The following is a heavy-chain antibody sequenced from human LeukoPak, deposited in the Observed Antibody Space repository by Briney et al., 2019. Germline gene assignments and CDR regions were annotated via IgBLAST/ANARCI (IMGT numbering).Heavy chain of an antibody. CDR3: ARGEDFERYYLAY. J-gene: IGHJ4*02. CDR1: GGSISSSNW. Sequence: KPSGTLSLTCAVSGGSISSSNWWSWVRQPPGKGLEWIGEIYHSGSTNYNPLFESRATISVDTSKNQFSLKLTSVTAADTAVYFCARGEDFERYYLAYWGQGTLVTVSS. V-gene: IGHV4-4*02. CDR2: IYHSGST. D-gene: IGHD3-9*01.